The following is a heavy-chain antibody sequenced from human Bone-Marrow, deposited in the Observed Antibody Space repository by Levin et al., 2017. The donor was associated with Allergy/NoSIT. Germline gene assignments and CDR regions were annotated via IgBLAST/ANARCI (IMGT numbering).Heavy chain of an antibody. J-gene: IGHJ5*02. D-gene: IGHD6-13*01. CDR3: AKAPSIAASGFMWFDP. Sequence: GGSLRLSCAASKFSLSDYGMHWVRQAPGKGLEWVAVISYDGNEKDFADSVKGRFTISRDNSKNTVYLQMNNLRPEDTALYYCAKAPSIAASGFMWFDPWGQGTLVTVSS. CDR1: KFSLSDYG. CDR2: ISYDGNEK. V-gene: IGHV3-30*18.